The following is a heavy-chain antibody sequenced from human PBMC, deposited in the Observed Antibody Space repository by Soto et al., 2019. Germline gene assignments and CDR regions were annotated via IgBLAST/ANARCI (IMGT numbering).Heavy chain of an antibody. D-gene: IGHD3-3*01. CDR1: GYSFTNYW. J-gene: IGHJ4*02. CDR2: IYPGDSDT. CDR3: ARGPSLITIFGVVIKGHLDY. Sequence: GESLKISCKGSGYSFTNYWIGWVRQMPGKGLEWMGIIYPGDSDTKYSPSFQGQVTISADKSISTAYLQWSSLKPSDTAMYYCARGPSLITIFGVVIKGHLDYWGQGTLVTVSS. V-gene: IGHV5-51*01.